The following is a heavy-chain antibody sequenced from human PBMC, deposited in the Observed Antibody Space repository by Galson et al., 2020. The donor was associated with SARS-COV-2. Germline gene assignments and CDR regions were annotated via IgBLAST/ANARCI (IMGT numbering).Heavy chain of an antibody. CDR1: GFTFSSYS. D-gene: IGHD2-2*01. J-gene: IGHJ6*02. V-gene: IGHV3-21*01. Sequence: GESLKISCAASGFTFSSYSMNWVRQAPGQGLEWVSSISSSSSYIYYADSVKGRFTISRDNAKNSLYLQMNSLRAEDTAVYYCASLPADCSSTSCYYYYYGMDVWGQGTTVTVSS. CDR2: ISSSSSYI. CDR3: ASLPADCSSTSCYYYYYGMDV.